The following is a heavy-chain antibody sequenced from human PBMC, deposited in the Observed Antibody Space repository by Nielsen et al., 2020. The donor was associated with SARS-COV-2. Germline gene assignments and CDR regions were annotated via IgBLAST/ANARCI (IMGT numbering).Heavy chain of an antibody. CDR1: GGSFSGYY. Sequence: SETLSLTCAVYGGSFSGYYWSWIRQPPGKGLEWIGEINHSGSTNYNPSLKSRVTISVDRSKNQFSLKLSSVTAADTAVYYCASSRGGVAGSLDYWGQGTLVTVSS. CDR3: ASSRGGVAGSLDY. J-gene: IGHJ4*02. D-gene: IGHD6-19*01. CDR2: INHSGST. V-gene: IGHV4-34*01.